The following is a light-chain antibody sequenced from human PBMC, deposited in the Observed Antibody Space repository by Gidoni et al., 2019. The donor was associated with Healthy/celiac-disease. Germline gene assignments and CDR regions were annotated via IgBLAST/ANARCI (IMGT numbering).Light chain of an antibody. CDR2: LGA. J-gene: IGKJ4*01. V-gene: IGKV2-28*01. CDR3: MQALQTPLT. CDR1: QSLLHSNGYNY. Sequence: IVMTPSPFYLPVTPGEPASIAFRSSQSLLHSNGYNYWDWYLQKTGQSPQHLIYLGANRASGGPDRICGSGSGTDDTLKISRVEAEDVGVYYYMQALQTPLTFGGGTKVEIK.